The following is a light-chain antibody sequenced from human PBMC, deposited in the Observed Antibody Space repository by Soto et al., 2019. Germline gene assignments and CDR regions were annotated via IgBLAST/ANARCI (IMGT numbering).Light chain of an antibody. CDR1: SSDVGAYNY. Sequence: QSALTQPASVSGSPGQSIAISCTGTSSDVGAYNYVSWYQQHPGKVPKLMIYEVSNRPSGVSNRFSGSKSDNTASLTISGLQAEDEADYYCSSYTTSSTLVFGGGTKLTVL. CDR3: SSYTTSSTLV. V-gene: IGLV2-14*01. J-gene: IGLJ3*02. CDR2: EVS.